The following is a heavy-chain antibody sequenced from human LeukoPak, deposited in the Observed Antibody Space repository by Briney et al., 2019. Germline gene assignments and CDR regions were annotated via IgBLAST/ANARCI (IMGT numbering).Heavy chain of an antibody. CDR2: IKQDGTEQ. CDR3: AREGGPFIRPLFDSSTWYTFDQ. D-gene: IGHD6-13*01. J-gene: IGHJ4*02. CDR1: GFTLNDYW. V-gene: IGHV3-7*01. Sequence: GGSLRLSCVASGFTLNDYWISWVRQAPGKGLQWVANIKQDGTEQYYVDSLKGRFTISRDNAKNSLFLQMSGLRAEDTAVYYCAREGGPFIRPLFDSSTWYTFDQWGQGTLVTVSS.